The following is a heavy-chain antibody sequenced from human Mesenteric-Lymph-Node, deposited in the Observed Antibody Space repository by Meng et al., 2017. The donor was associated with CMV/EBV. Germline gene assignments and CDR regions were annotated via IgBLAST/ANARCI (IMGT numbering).Heavy chain of an antibody. D-gene: IGHD3-9*01. V-gene: IGHV1-18*04. CDR3: ARDLAWSLVGY. CDR1: GGTFSNYA. Sequence: ASVKVSCKTSGGTFSNYAISWVRQAPGQGLEWMGWISAYNGNTNYAQKLQGRVTMTTDTSTSTAYMELRSLRSDDTAVYYCARDLAWSLVGYWGQGTLVTVSS. J-gene: IGHJ4*02. CDR2: ISAYNGNT.